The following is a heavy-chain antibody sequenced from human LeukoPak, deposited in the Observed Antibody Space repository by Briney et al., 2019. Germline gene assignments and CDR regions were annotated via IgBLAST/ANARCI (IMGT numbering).Heavy chain of an antibody. CDR2: INHSGST. Sequence: SETLSLTCAVYGGSFSGYYWSWIRQPPGKGLEWIGEINHSGSTNYNPSLKSRVTISVDTSKNQFSLKLSSVTAADTAVYYCARGIRLSGYCSSTSCYRWFDPWGQGTLVTVSS. CDR1: GGSFSGYY. J-gene: IGHJ5*02. V-gene: IGHV4-34*01. CDR3: ARGIRLSGYCSSTSCYRWFDP. D-gene: IGHD2-2*02.